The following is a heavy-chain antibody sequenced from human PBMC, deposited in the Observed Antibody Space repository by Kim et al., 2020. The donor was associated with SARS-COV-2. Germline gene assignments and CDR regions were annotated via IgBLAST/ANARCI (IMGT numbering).Heavy chain of an antibody. CDR3: ARGDSGYTILFDAFDI. Sequence: SFKGRFTISRDHAKNSLYLQMNSLRAEDTAVYYCARGDSGYTILFDAFDIWGQGTMVTVSS. J-gene: IGHJ3*02. V-gene: IGHV3-7*04. D-gene: IGHD5-12*01.